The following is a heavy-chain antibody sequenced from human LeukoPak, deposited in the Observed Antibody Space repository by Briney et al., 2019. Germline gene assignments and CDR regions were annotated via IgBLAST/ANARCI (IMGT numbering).Heavy chain of an antibody. CDR1: GYTFSGYY. Sequence: ASVKVSCKASGYTFSGYYMHWVRQAPGQGLEWMGWINPNSGGTNYAQKFEGRVTMTRDTSISTAYMELSRLRSDDTAVYYCARGYPLSTTAAGTYFQHWGQGTLVTVSS. J-gene: IGHJ1*01. D-gene: IGHD6-13*01. CDR2: INPNSGGT. V-gene: IGHV1-2*02. CDR3: ARGYPLSTTAAGTYFQH.